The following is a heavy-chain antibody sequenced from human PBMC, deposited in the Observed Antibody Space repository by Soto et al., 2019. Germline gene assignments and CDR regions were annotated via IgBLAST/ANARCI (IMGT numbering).Heavy chain of an antibody. CDR1: GGSISSSNW. D-gene: IGHD3-3*01. CDR3: ARVGGVLIGPKRGANSYGMDV. CDR2: VYHSWST. V-gene: IGHV4-4*01. Sequence: SAETLSLTCAVSGGSISSSNWWSWVRQPPGRGLEWMGGVYHSWSTNYNPSLESRVTISVNKSKNHFSLKLSSVTAAETAVYFCARVGGVLIGPKRGANSYGMDVWGQGTTVTVSS. J-gene: IGHJ6*02.